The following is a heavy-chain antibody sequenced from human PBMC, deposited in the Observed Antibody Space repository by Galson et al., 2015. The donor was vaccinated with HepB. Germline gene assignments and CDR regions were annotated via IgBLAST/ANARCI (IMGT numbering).Heavy chain of an antibody. CDR3: AKGQYGSGSYCNDY. CDR1: GFTFSSYA. D-gene: IGHD3-10*01. V-gene: IGHV3-23*01. CDR2: ISGSGGST. Sequence: SLRLSCAASGFTFSSYAMSWVRQAPGKGLEWVSAISGSGGSTYYADSVKGRFTISRDNSKNTLYLQMNSLRADDTAVYYCAKGQYGSGSYCNDYWGQGTLVTVSS. J-gene: IGHJ4*02.